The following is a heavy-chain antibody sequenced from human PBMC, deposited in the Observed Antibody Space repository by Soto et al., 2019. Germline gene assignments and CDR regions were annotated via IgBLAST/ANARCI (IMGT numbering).Heavy chain of an antibody. Sequence: GGSLRLSCAASGFTFSSYDIHWVRQATGKGLEWVSTIGTAGDTYYPGSVKGRFTISRENAKNSLYLQMNSLRAGDTAVYYCARGFRYCSGSSCYAYYDAFDIWGQGTMVTVSS. D-gene: IGHD2-15*01. J-gene: IGHJ3*02. CDR1: GFTFSSYD. CDR2: IGTAGDT. CDR3: ARGFRYCSGSSCYAYYDAFDI. V-gene: IGHV3-13*01.